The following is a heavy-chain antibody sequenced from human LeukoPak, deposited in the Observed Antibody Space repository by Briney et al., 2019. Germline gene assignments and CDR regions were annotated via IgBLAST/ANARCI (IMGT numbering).Heavy chain of an antibody. CDR2: INTDNGNG. D-gene: IGHD3-22*01. J-gene: IGHJ4*02. CDR1: DYSFTRYG. V-gene: IGHV1-18*01. Sequence: ASVKVSCKASDYSFTRYGITWVRQAPGQGLEWMGWINTDNGNGNYVQKFQDRVTMTTDTSTSTAYMELRSLRSDDTAVYYCARDLLDYHFDSSGYFGFWGQGTLVTVSS. CDR3: ARDLLDYHFDSSGYFGF.